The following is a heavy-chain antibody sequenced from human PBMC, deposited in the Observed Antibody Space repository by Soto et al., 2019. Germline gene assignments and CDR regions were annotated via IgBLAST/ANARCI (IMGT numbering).Heavy chain of an antibody. CDR3: AKDRHRSGSPHPFDY. D-gene: IGHD3-22*01. J-gene: IGHJ4*02. V-gene: IGHV3-11*01. Sequence: GGSLRLSCAASGFTFSDYYMSWIRQAPGKGLEWVSYISTSGSTINYADSVKGRFTISRDNAKNSLYLQMNSLRAEDTAVYYCAKDRHRSGSPHPFDYWGQGTLVTVSS. CDR1: GFTFSDYY. CDR2: ISTSGSTI.